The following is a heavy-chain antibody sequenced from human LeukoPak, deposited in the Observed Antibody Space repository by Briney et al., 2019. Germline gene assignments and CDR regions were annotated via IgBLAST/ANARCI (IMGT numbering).Heavy chain of an antibody. CDR1: GYTPTELS. V-gene: IGHV1-24*01. J-gene: IGHJ4*02. CDR2: FDPEDGET. D-gene: IGHD6-19*01. Sequence: ASVKPSCKVSGYTPTELSMHSVRQAPGKGLEWRGGFDPEDGETIYAQKFQGRVTMTEDTSTDTAYMELSSLRSEDTAVYYCATPIPSSGWAINYFDYWGQGNLVTVSS. CDR3: ATPIPSSGWAINYFDY.